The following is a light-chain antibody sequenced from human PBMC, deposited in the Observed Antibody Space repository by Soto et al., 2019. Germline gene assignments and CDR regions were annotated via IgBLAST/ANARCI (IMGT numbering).Light chain of an antibody. CDR1: ISNIGKDT. V-gene: IGLV1-44*01. J-gene: IGLJ3*02. CDR2: NDD. CDR3: STWDDSLNGWV. Sequence: QSVLTQPPSVSGTPGLRFNISCSGGISNIGKDTVNWYQQLPGTAPKLLMFNDDKRPSGVPDRFSGSRSGTSASLAISGLQSADEAVYYCSTWDDSLNGWVFGGGTKLTVL.